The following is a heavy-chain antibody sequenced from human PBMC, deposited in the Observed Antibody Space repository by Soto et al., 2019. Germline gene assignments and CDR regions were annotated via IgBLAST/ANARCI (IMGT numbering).Heavy chain of an antibody. V-gene: IGHV1-69*12. CDR1: GGTFSTYV. J-gene: IGHJ6*02. CDR3: ARGRIAGAATDFYYYGMDV. CDR2: LIPVFATT. D-gene: IGHD1-26*01. Sequence: QVQLVQSGAEVKKPGSSVKVSCKASGGTFSTYVISWVRQAPGQGLEWMGGLIPVFATTNYAQKFQGRVTRTADESTRTGYMELNSLRSEDTSVYYWARGRIAGAATDFYYYGMDVWGQGTSVTVSS.